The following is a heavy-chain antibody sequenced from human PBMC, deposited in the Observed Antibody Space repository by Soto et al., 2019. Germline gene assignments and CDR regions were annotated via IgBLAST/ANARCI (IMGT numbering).Heavy chain of an antibody. CDR3: ARGYSSSFSGFDY. V-gene: IGHV3-33*01. Sequence: QVQLVESGGGVVQPGRSLRLSCAASGFTFSSYGMHWVRQAPGKWLEWVAVIWYDGSNKYYADSVKGRFTISRDNSKNTLYLQMNSLRAEDTAVYYCARGYSSSFSGFDYWGQGTLVTVSS. J-gene: IGHJ4*02. CDR1: GFTFSSYG. CDR2: IWYDGSNK. D-gene: IGHD6-13*01.